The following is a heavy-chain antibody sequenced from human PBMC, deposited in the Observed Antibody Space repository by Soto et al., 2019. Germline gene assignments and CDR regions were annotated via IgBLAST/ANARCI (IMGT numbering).Heavy chain of an antibody. CDR1: GYTFTSYG. CDR3: ARTRAFPTVTTFMDLDWFDP. D-gene: IGHD4-17*01. V-gene: IGHV1-18*01. Sequence: ASVKVSCKASGYTFTSYGMSWVRQAPGQGLEWMGWISAYNGNTNYAQKLQGRVTMTTDTSTSTAYMGLRSLRSDDTAVYYCARTRAFPTVTTFMDLDWFDPWGQGTLVTVSS. CDR2: ISAYNGNT. J-gene: IGHJ5*02.